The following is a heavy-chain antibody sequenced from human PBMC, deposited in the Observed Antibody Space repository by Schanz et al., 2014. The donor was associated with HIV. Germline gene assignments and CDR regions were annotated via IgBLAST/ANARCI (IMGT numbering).Heavy chain of an antibody. CDR1: GFMFSTYA. D-gene: IGHD3-10*01. Sequence: VQLVESGGGLEQPGGSLRLSCAASGFMFSTYAMHWVRQAPGKGLEWVALVWYDGSNKYYVDSVKGRFTISRDNSKNTLHLQMNSLRAEDTAVYYCARDGSLNRGFDYWGQGTLVTVSS. J-gene: IGHJ4*02. CDR2: VWYDGSNK. V-gene: IGHV3-33*08. CDR3: ARDGSLNRGFDY.